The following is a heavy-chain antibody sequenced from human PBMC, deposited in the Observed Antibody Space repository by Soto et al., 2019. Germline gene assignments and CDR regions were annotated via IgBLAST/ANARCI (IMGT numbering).Heavy chain of an antibody. CDR2: IIPVFGTA. V-gene: IGHV1-69*12. CDR1: GGTLRNYG. J-gene: IGHJ6*02. Sequence: QVQLVQSGAEVKKPGSSVRVSCKASGGTLRNYGISWVRQAPGQGLEWMGGIIPVFGTANYAQKFQGRVTTAACESTSTVYMDVISLDSEDTAVYSFSSGDATKIVVTTSDGVAVWSQCTTVTVSS. D-gene: IGHD4-17*01. CDR3: SSGDATKIVVTTSDGVAV.